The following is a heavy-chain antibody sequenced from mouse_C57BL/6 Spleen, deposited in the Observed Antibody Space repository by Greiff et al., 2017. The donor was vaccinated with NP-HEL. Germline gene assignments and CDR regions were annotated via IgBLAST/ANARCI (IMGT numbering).Heavy chain of an antibody. D-gene: IGHD4-1*01. CDR3: MIWLTGTFAY. Sequence: VQLKQSGAELVRPGASVKLSCTASGFNIKDDYMHWVKQRPEQGLEWIGWIDPENGDTEYASKFQGKATITADTSSNTAYLQLSSLTSEDTAVYYCMIWLTGTFAYWGQGTLVTVSA. CDR2: IDPENGDT. J-gene: IGHJ3*01. V-gene: IGHV14-4*01. CDR1: GFNIKDDY.